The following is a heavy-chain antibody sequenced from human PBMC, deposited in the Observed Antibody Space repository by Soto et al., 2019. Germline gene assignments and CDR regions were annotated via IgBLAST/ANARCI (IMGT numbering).Heavy chain of an antibody. CDR1: GGSISSSNW. V-gene: IGHV4-4*02. D-gene: IGHD3-9*01. CDR2: IYHSGST. CDR3: ARDDYDILTGYGVENYYGMDV. Sequence: SETLSLTCAVSGGSISSSNWWSWVRQPPGKGLEWIGEIYHSGSTNYNPSPKSRVTISVDKSKNQFSLKLSSVTAADTAVYYCARDDYDILTGYGVENYYGMDVWGQGTTVTVSS. J-gene: IGHJ6*02.